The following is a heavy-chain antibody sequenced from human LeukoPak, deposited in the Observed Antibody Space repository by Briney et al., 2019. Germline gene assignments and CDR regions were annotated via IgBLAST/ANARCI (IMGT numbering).Heavy chain of an antibody. Sequence: GGSLRLSCAASGFTFSGSAMHWVRQASGKGLERVGRIRDKANSYATAYAASVKGRFTISRDDSKNTAYLQMNSLKTEDTAVYYCTSLIGSSSSLFYFDYWGQGTLVTVSS. J-gene: IGHJ4*02. CDR1: GFTFSGSA. D-gene: IGHD6-19*01. CDR3: TSLIGSSSSLFYFDY. CDR2: IRDKANSYAT. V-gene: IGHV3-73*01.